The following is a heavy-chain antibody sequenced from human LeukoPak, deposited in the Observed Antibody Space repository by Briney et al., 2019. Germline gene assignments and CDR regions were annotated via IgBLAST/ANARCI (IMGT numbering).Heavy chain of an antibody. CDR3: SKVLAGSTLDLHY. J-gene: IGHJ4*02. Sequence: PGGSLRLSCAASGFTFSRHVMHWVRQAPGKGLEWVPLIWYDGSNKNYADSVKGRFTISRDDSKNTLYLQMNSLRVGDTAVYYCSKVLAGSTLDLHYWGQGTLVTVSS. D-gene: IGHD1-7*01. CDR2: IWYDGSNK. CDR1: GFTFSRHV. V-gene: IGHV3-33*06.